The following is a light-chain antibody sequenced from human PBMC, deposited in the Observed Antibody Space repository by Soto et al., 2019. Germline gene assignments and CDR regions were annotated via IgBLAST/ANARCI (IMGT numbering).Light chain of an antibody. V-gene: IGLV1-44*01. CDR2: TDN. Sequence: QSVRTQPPSASGTPGQRVTPSCSGSNSNIGRHTVNWYQQLPGTAPKLLIYTDNQRPSGVPDRFSDSKSGTSASLAISGLQSEDEAEYYCAAWDDSLQAWVFGGVTKVTVL. J-gene: IGLJ3*02. CDR3: AAWDDSLQAWV. CDR1: NSNIGRHT.